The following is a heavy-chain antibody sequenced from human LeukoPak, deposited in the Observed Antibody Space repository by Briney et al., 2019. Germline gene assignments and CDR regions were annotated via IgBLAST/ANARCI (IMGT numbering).Heavy chain of an antibody. J-gene: IGHJ4*02. Sequence: ASVKVCCKASGYTFTGYYMHWVRQAPGQGLEWMGWINPNSGGTNYAQKFQGRVTMTRDTSISTAYMELSRLRSDDTAVYYCARAKRGSDTVTTLDYWGQGTLVTVSS. CDR3: ARAKRGSDTVTTLDY. D-gene: IGHD4-17*01. CDR2: INPNSGGT. CDR1: GYTFTGYY. V-gene: IGHV1-2*02.